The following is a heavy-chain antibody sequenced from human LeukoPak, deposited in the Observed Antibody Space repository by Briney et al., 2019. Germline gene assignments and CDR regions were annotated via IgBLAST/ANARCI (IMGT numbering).Heavy chain of an antibody. D-gene: IGHD6-19*01. Sequence: PSETLSLTCAVYGGSFSGYYWSWIRQPPGKGLEWIGEINHSGSTNYNPSLKSRVTISVDTSKNQFSLKLSSVTAADTAVYYCARGWNSSGCYRYYYYMDVWGKGTTVTVSS. V-gene: IGHV4-34*01. CDR3: ARGWNSSGCYRYYYYMDV. CDR1: GGSFSGYY. J-gene: IGHJ6*03. CDR2: INHSGST.